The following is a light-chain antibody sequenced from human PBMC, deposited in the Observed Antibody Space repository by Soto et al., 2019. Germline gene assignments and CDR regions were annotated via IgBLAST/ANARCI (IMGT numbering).Light chain of an antibody. CDR3: QQRSNWYT. CDR2: DAS. CDR1: QSVSNY. Sequence: EIVLTQSPATLSLSPGERATLSCRASQSVSNYLAWFQQRPGQAPRLLIYDASNRATGIPARFSGSGSGTGFTLTISSLEPEDFAVYYCQQRSNWYTFGQGTKLEIK. J-gene: IGKJ2*01. V-gene: IGKV3-11*01.